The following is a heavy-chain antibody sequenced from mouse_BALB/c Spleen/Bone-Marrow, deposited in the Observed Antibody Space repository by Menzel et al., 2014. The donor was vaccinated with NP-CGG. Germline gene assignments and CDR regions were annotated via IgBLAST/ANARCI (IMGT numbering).Heavy chain of an antibody. D-gene: IGHD2-10*02. V-gene: IGHV14-4*02. Sequence: EVQLQQSGAELVRSGASVKLSCTGSGFDIKDSYMHWVKQRPGQGLEWIGWIDPENGDTEYAPKFQGKATMTADTSSNTAYLQLSSLTSEDTAVYYCTLYGNYGREYWGQGTSVTVSS. CDR2: IDPENGDT. CDR1: GFDIKDSY. CDR3: TLYGNYGREY. J-gene: IGHJ4*01.